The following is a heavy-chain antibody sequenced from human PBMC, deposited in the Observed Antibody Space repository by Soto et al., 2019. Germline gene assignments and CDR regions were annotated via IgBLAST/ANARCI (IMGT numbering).Heavy chain of an antibody. J-gene: IGHJ5*01. D-gene: IGHD2-21*01. CDR1: GVSIHNSHSF. CDR3: GRVVEGATRHTDFDS. CDR2: VYYSGGA. V-gene: IGHV4-39*01. Sequence: SETLSLTCAVSGVSIHNSHSFWGWIRQPPGKGLEFIANVYYSGGAHYNPSFKSRVTISVDTATNQVSLRMSSVTAADTAVYFCGRVVEGATRHTDFDSWGQGTLVTVYS.